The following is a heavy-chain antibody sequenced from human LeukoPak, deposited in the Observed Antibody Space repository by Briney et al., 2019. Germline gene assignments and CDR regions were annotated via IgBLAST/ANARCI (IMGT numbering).Heavy chain of an antibody. J-gene: IGHJ4*02. CDR3: ARGTAGSYSYFDY. CDR2: IDHSGST. CDR1: GDSVSSGSYF. V-gene: IGHV4-39*07. Sequence: SETLSLTCTVSGDSVSSGSYFWSWIRQPPGKGLEWIGEIDHSGSTNYNPSLKSRVTISVDTSKNQFSLKLSSVTAADTAVYYCARGTAGSYSYFDYWGQGTLVTVSS. D-gene: IGHD3-10*01.